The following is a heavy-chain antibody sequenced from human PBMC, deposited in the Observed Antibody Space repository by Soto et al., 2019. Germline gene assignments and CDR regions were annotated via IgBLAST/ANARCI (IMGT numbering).Heavy chain of an antibody. CDR2: MSHSGGT. Sequence: QVQLQQWGAGLLKPSETLSITCAVYGGFVSSGNYYWSWIRQHPGKGLEWIGEMSHSGGTHFNPSLKSRVTISVDTSKNQFSLKMSSVTAADTALYYCARVERGTATTVVDAFDIWGPGTMVTVSS. CDR3: ARVERGTATTVVDAFDI. CDR1: GGFVSSGNYY. J-gene: IGHJ3*02. V-gene: IGHV4-34*01. D-gene: IGHD1-1*01.